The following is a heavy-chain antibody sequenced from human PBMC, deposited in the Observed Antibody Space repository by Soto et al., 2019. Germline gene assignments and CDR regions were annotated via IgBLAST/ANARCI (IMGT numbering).Heavy chain of an antibody. J-gene: IGHJ5*02. CDR2: IYYSGSA. Sequence: TLSLTCTVSGGSISTYYWNWIRQPPGKGLESIGYIYYSGSANYSPSLKSRVTISVDTSKNEFSLKLSSVTAADTAMYYCASRQNWFDPWGQGTLVTVSS. V-gene: IGHV4-59*01. CDR1: GGSISTYY. CDR3: ASRQNWFDP.